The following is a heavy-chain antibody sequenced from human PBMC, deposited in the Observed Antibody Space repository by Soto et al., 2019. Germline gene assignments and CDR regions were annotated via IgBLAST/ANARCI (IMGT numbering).Heavy chain of an antibody. CDR3: ARVRDYGLGTNRHYYGMDV. Sequence: PSETLSLTCTVSGGSISGYYWSWIRQPAGQGLEWIGRLYTIGSTNYNTSLQSRVTMSVDTSKNEFSLKVSSVTAADTAVYFCARVRDYGLGTNRHYYGMDVWGQGTTVTVS. CDR2: LYTIGST. D-gene: IGHD3-10*01. J-gene: IGHJ6*02. CDR1: GGSISGYY. V-gene: IGHV4-4*07.